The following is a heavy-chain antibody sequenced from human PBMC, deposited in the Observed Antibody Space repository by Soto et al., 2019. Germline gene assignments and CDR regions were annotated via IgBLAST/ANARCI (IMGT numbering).Heavy chain of an antibody. Sequence: PSETLSLTCTVSGGSISSGDYYWSWIRQPPGKGLEWIGYIYYSGSTYYTPSLKSRVTISVDTSKNQFSLKLSSVTAADTAVYYCARGGGTGTYYYYYGMDAWGQGPTVTV. J-gene: IGHJ6*02. D-gene: IGHD1-1*01. CDR1: GGSISSGDYY. CDR2: IYYSGST. V-gene: IGHV4-30-4*01. CDR3: ARGGGTGTYYYYYGMDA.